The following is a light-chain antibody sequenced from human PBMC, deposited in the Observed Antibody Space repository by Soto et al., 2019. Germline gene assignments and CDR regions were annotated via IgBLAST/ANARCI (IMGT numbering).Light chain of an antibody. V-gene: IGKV1-5*03. CDR3: QQYNSYSWT. J-gene: IGKJ1*01. CDR1: QSISSW. Sequence: DIQMPQSPSTLSASVGASVTITCRASQSISSWLAWYQQKPGKAPKLLIYKASSLEGGVPSRFSGSGSGTEFTLTISSLQPDDFATYYCQQYNSYSWTFGQGTKVDIK. CDR2: KAS.